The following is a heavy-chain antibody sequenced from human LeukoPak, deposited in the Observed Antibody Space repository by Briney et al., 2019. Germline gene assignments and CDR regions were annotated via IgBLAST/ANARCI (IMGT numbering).Heavy chain of an antibody. V-gene: IGHV3-23*01. CDR1: GFTFSSYA. J-gene: IGHJ4*02. CDR2: ISAGGTGT. D-gene: IGHD2-2*01. CDR3: ARVGYCSSTSCPTNVDY. Sequence: GGSLRLSCAASGFTFSSYAMNWVRQAPGKGLEWVSVISAGGTGTFYANSVKGRFTISRDNSKNTLYLQMNSLRAEDTAVYYCARVGYCSSTSCPTNVDYWGQGTLVTVSS.